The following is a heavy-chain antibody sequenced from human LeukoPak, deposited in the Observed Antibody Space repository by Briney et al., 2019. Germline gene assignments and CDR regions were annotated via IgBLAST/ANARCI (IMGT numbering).Heavy chain of an antibody. J-gene: IGHJ4*02. Sequence: GSLRLSCAASGFTFSSYSMNWVRQAPGKGLEWVSSIISSSSYIYYADSVKGRFTISRDNAKNSLYLQMNSLRAENTAVYYCARVGRRDIVVVPAAIEFDYWGQGTLVTVSS. CDR1: GFTFSSYS. CDR2: IISSSSYI. V-gene: IGHV3-21*01. D-gene: IGHD2-2*01. CDR3: ARVGRRDIVVVPAAIEFDY.